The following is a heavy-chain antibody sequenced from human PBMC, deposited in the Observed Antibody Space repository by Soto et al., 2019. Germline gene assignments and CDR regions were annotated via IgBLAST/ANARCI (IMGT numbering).Heavy chain of an antibody. Sequence: EVQLVESGGGLVQPGGSLSLSCAASGFTFINYWMSWVRQAPGKGLEWVANIKEDGSQRYYVGSVRGRFTISRDNAKNSVDLQMHSLRSEDTAVYYCARPTSGNDWLGGFDLWGKGILVTVSS. CDR3: ARPTSGNDWLGGFDL. CDR2: IKEDGSQR. J-gene: IGHJ4*02. D-gene: IGHD5-12*01. V-gene: IGHV3-7*01. CDR1: GFTFINYW.